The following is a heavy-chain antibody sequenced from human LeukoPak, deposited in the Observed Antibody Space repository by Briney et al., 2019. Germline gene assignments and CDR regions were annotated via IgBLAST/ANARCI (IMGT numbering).Heavy chain of an antibody. CDR1: GFTFSSYA. CDR3: ARDDTAMVDYYYYGMDV. D-gene: IGHD5-18*01. J-gene: IGHJ6*02. CDR2: ISGSGGST. Sequence: GSLRLSCAASGFTFSSYAMSWVRQAPGKGLEWVSAISGSGGSTYYADSVKGRFTISRDNAKNSLYLQMNSLRAEDTAVYYCARDDTAMVDYYYYGMDVWGQGTTVTVSS. V-gene: IGHV3-23*01.